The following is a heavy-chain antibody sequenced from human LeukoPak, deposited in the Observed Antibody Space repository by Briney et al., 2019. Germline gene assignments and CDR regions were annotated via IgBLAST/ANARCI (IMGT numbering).Heavy chain of an antibody. D-gene: IGHD4-17*01. Sequence: SVKVSCKPSRYSFINQYMHLLRQAPGQPLEWTGIINPRGGSTSYAQKFQGRVTMTRDTSTSTVYMELSSLRSEDTAVYYCAREYGSGGDYYFDYWGQGTLVTVSS. V-gene: IGHV1-46*01. CDR2: INPRGGST. CDR1: RYSFINQY. J-gene: IGHJ4*02. CDR3: AREYGSGGDYYFDY.